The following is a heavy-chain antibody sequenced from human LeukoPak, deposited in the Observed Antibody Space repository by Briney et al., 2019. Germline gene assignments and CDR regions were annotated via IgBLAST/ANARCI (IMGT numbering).Heavy chain of an antibody. CDR2: ISGGGVST. D-gene: IGHD5-18*01. Sequence: PGGSLRLSCAATGFTFGSYAMSWVRQAPGKGLEWVSGISGGGVSTYYADSVKGRFTISRDNAKNSLYLQMNSLRAEDTAVYYCARDNHGYSYGYWGQGTLVTVSS. V-gene: IGHV3-23*01. CDR3: ARDNHGYSYGY. CDR1: GFTFGSYA. J-gene: IGHJ4*02.